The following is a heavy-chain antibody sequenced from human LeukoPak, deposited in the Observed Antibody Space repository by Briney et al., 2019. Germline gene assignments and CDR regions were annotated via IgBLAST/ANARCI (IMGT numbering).Heavy chain of an antibody. CDR1: GFTVSRNY. J-gene: IGHJ6*02. CDR3: ATGPGSYLNYGMDV. D-gene: IGHD1-26*01. V-gene: IGHV3-53*01. CDR2: IYSGGST. Sequence: PGGSLTLSCAASGFTVSRNYMSWVRQAPGKGLECVSVIYSGGSTYYAHSVKGRFTISRDNSKNPLYLQMNSLRAEDTAVYYCATGPGSYLNYGMDVWGQGTTVTVSS.